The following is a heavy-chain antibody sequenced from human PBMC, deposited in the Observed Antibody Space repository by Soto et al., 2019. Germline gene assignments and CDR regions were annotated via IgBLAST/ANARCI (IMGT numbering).Heavy chain of an antibody. D-gene: IGHD3-3*01. CDR1: GASINSGGYY. CDR2: IYFSGST. CDR3: ARVQGITIFGVVIPTVFDY. Sequence: QVQLQEAGPGLVKPSQTLSLTCTVSGASINSGGYYWSWIRQLPGKGLEWIGNIYFSGSTYYNPSLESRLIISLDTSQNQFSLKLSSVTAADTAVYYCARVQGITIFGVVIPTVFDYWGQGTLVTVSS. J-gene: IGHJ4*02. V-gene: IGHV4-31*03.